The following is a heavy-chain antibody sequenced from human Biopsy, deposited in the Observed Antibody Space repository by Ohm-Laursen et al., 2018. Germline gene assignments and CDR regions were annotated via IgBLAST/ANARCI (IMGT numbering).Heavy chain of an antibody. CDR3: AREAIGYQLPCDD. J-gene: IGHJ4*02. CDR2: IIPILRTT. Sequence: GASVKVSCKTSTGTFASYGVTWVRQAPGQGLEWMGRIIPILRTTTYAPKFQGRVTFTADKSSSTAYLELSSLTFEDTAMFYCAREAIGYQLPCDDWGQGTLVTVSS. D-gene: IGHD2-15*01. CDR1: TGTFASYG. V-gene: IGHV1-69*04.